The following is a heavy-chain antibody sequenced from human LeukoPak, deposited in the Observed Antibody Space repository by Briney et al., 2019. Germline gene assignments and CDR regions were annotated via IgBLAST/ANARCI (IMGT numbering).Heavy chain of an antibody. CDR2: IYIGGTT. CDR1: GFTVSDNY. D-gene: IGHD5-12*01. J-gene: IGHJ4*02. Sequence: GGSLRLSCAVSGFTVSDNYINWVRQAPGKGLEWVSVIYIGGTTYYTDPVKGRFIISRDNSKNTVYLQMNSLRAEDTAVYYCAGGYRAYDYLDYWGQGTLVTVSS. V-gene: IGHV3-66*01. CDR3: AGGYRAYDYLDY.